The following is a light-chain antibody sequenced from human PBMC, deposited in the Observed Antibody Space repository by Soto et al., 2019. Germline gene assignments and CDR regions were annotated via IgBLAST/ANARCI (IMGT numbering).Light chain of an antibody. CDR2: EVS. J-gene: IGLJ1*01. V-gene: IGLV2-14*01. CDR3: SSYTTSSTLLYV. CDR1: SSDVGGYNS. Sequence: QSVLTQPASVSESPGQSITISCTGTSSDVGGYNSVSWYQQHPGKAPKLMIYEVSNRPSGVSNRFSGSKSGNTASLTISGLQAEDEADYYCSSYTTSSTLLYVFGTGTKVTVL.